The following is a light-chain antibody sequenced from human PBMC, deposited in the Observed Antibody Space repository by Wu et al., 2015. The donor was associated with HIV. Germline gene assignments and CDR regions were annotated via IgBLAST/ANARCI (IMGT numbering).Light chain of an antibody. J-gene: IGKJ1*01. CDR2: GAS. CDR1: QSVSASY. Sequence: EIALTQSPVTLSLSPGQRATLSCRSSQSVSASYMAWYQKRPGQAPRLLVYGASKRATGIPDRFGGSGSGTDFTLTISRLESEDFALYYCQQYGSSPGAFGQGTKVEIK. V-gene: IGKV3-20*01. CDR3: QQYGSSPGA.